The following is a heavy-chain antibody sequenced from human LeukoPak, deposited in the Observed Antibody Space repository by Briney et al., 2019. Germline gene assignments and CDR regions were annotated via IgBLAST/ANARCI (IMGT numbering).Heavy chain of an antibody. CDR1: GYSFTSYW. J-gene: IGHJ3*02. V-gene: IGHV5-10-1*01. CDR3: ARIGRGLLWFGESTLDAFDI. D-gene: IGHD3-10*01. Sequence: GESLRISCKGSGYSFTSYWISWVRQMPGKGLEWMGRIGPSDSYTNYSPSFQGHVTISADKSISTAYLQWSSLKASDTAMYYCARIGRGLLWFGESTLDAFDIWGQGTMVTVSS. CDR2: IGPSDSYT.